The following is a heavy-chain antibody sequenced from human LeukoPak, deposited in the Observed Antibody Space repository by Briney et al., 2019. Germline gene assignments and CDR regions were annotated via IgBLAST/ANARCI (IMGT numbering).Heavy chain of an antibody. CDR2: ISGSGGST. CDR1: GFTFSSYA. CDR3: AKVDDFWSGYFDH. J-gene: IGHJ4*02. Sequence: GGCLRLSCAASGFTFSSYAMSWVRQAPGKGLEWVSAISGSGGSTYYGDSVKGRFTISRDNSKNTLYLKMNSLRAEDTAVYYCAKVDDFWSGYFDHWGKGTLVTVSS. V-gene: IGHV3-23*01. D-gene: IGHD3-3*01.